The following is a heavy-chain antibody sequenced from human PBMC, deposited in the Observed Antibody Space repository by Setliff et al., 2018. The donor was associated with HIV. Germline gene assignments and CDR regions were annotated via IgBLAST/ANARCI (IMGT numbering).Heavy chain of an antibody. V-gene: IGHV1-18*01. J-gene: IGHJ6*03. CDR1: AYTFTSHG. CDR2: ISAYNGNT. Sequence: ASVKVSCKASAYTFTSHGISWVRQAPGQGLEWMGWISAYNGNTNYAQNLQGRVTITADESTSTAYMELSSLRSEDTAVYYCARGDTPSYYYYYYMDVWGKGTTVTVSS. CDR3: ARGDTPSYYYYYYMDV. D-gene: IGHD2-15*01.